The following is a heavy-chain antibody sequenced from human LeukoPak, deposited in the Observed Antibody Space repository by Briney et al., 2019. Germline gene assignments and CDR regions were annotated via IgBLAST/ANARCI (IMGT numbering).Heavy chain of an antibody. CDR1: GYTFTGYY. CDR3: ASYSGSYFYYYGMDV. D-gene: IGHD1-26*01. Sequence: ASVKVCCKASGYTFTGYYMHWVRQAPGQGLEWMGWINPNSGGTNYAQKFQGRVTMTRDTSISTAYMELSRLRSDDTAVYYCASYSGSYFYYYGMDVWGQGTTVTVSS. V-gene: IGHV1-2*02. CDR2: INPNSGGT. J-gene: IGHJ6*02.